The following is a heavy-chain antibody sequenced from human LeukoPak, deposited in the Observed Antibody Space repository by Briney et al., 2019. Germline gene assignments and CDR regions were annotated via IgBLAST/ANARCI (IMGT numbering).Heavy chain of an antibody. CDR1: GYTFASYS. CDR2: FDPEDGET. V-gene: IGHV1-24*01. Sequence: ASVKVSCEASGYTFASYSMNWVRQAPGQGLEWMGGFDPEDGETIYAQKFQGRVTMTEDTSTDTAYMELSSLRSEDTAVYYCVDPYSYDSSGYSLPWGQGTLVTVSS. CDR3: VDPYSYDSSGYSLP. J-gene: IGHJ5*02. D-gene: IGHD3-22*01.